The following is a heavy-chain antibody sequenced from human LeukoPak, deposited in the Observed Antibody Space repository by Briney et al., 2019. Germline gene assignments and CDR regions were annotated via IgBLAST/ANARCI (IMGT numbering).Heavy chain of an antibody. CDR1: GFTFSSYA. V-gene: IGHV3-23*01. J-gene: IGHJ3*02. CDR3: AKSIAAPYDAFDI. Sequence: SGGSLRLSCAASGFTFSSYAMSWVRQAPGKGLEWVSAISGSGGSTYYADSVKGRFTISRDNSKNTLYLQMNSLRAEDTAVYYCAKSIAAPYDAFDIWGQGTMVTVSS. CDR2: ISGSGGST. D-gene: IGHD6-13*01.